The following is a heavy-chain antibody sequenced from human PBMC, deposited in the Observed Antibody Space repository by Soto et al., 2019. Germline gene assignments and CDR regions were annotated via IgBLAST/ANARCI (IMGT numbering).Heavy chain of an antibody. CDR1: GFTFSSYG. Sequence: QVQLVESGGGVVQPGRSLRLSCAASGFTFSSYGMHWVRQAPGKGLEWVAVIWYDGSNKYYADSVKGRFTISRDNSKNTLYLQMNSLRAEDTAVYYCVREGVVVVAALDYWGQGTLVTVSS. V-gene: IGHV3-33*01. CDR3: VREGVVVVAALDY. CDR2: IWYDGSNK. J-gene: IGHJ4*02. D-gene: IGHD2-15*01.